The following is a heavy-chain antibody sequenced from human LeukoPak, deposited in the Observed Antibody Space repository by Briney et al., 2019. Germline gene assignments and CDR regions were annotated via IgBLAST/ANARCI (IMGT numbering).Heavy chain of an antibody. J-gene: IGHJ3*02. V-gene: IGHV4-59*08. CDR3: ARHTSIRDAFDI. Sequence: KASETLSLTCTVSGGSISSYYWSWIRQPPGKGLEWIGYIYYSGSTNYNPSLKSRVTISVDTSKNQFSLKLSSVTAADTAVYYCARHTSIRDAFDIWGQGTMVTVSS. CDR1: GGSISSYY. CDR2: IYYSGST. D-gene: IGHD4-17*01.